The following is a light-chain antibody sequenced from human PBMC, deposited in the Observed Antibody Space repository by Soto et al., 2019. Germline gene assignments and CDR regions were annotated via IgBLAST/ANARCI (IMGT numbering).Light chain of an antibody. CDR1: QSLLHSNGYNY. CDR3: MQALQKGT. V-gene: IGKV2-28*01. J-gene: IGKJ1*01. Sequence: DIVMTQSPLSLPVTPGEPASISCRSSQSLLHSNGYNYLDWYLQKPGQSPQLLIYLGSNRASGDPDRFSGSGSGTDFTLKISRVEAEDVGVYYCMQALQKGTFGQGTKVEIK. CDR2: LGS.